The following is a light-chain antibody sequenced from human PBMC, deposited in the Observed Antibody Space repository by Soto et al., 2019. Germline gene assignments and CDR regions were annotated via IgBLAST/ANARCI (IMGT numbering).Light chain of an antibody. CDR3: QQYGSSIT. J-gene: IGKJ5*01. V-gene: IGKV3-20*01. CDR1: QSVSSSY. Sequence: EIVLTQSPGTLSLSPGERATLSCRASQSVSSSYLAWYQQKLGQAPRLVIYGASSRATGIPDRFSCSGSGTDFTITISRLEPEDFAVYFCQQYGSSITFGQGTRLEIK. CDR2: GAS.